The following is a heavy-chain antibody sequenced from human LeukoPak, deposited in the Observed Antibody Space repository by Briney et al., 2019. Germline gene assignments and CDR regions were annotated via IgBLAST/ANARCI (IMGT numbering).Heavy chain of an antibody. CDR3: AKDDYDFWSGYWDHYYYYGMDV. CDR2: INPSGGST. J-gene: IGHJ6*02. Sequence: ASVKVSCKASGYTFTSYYMHWVRQAPGQGLEWMGIINPSGGSTSYAQKFQGRVTMTRDTSTSTVYMELSSLRAEDTAVYYCAKDDYDFWSGYWDHYYYYGMDVWGQGTTVTVSS. D-gene: IGHD3-3*01. CDR1: GYTFTSYY. V-gene: IGHV1-46*01.